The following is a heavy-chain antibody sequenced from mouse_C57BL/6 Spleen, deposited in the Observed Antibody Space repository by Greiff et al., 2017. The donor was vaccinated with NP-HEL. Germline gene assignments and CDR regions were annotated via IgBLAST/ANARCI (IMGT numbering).Heavy chain of an antibody. D-gene: IGHD2-12*01. CDR1: GFTFSNYW. CDR3: TVELLGYFDV. Sequence: EVQLVESGGGLVQPGGSMKLSCVASGFTFSNYWMNWVRQSPETGLEWVAQIRLKSDNYATHYAESVKGRFTISRDDSKSSVYLQMNNLRAEDTGIYYCTVELLGYFDVWGTGTTVTVSS. J-gene: IGHJ1*03. V-gene: IGHV6-3*01. CDR2: IRLKSDNYAT.